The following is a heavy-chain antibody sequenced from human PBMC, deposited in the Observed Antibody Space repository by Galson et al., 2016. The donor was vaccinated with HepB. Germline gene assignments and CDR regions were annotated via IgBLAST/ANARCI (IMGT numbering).Heavy chain of an antibody. V-gene: IGHV4-39*01. CDR1: GGSISRSAYY. J-gene: IGHJ4*02. Sequence: SETLSLTCTVSGGSISRSAYYWGWIRQPPGEGLEWIGSIHYSGSNSYYASLKSRVTISVDTSKNQFSLNLRSVTAADTAVYYCARHAGVSSVTYLGIDYGGQETLVTVSS. CDR2: IHYSGSN. CDR3: ARHAGVSSVTYLGIDY. D-gene: IGHD7-27*01.